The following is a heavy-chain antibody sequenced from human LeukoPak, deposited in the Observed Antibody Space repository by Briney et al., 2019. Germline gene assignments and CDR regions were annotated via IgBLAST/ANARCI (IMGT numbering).Heavy chain of an antibody. J-gene: IGHJ4*02. Sequence: GGSLRLSCAVSGFTVSSNYMGWVRQAPGKGLEWVSVIYTGGGTYYADSVKGRFTISRDNAKNSLYLQMNSLRAEDTAVYYCARSDAVSYWGQGTLVTVSS. CDR3: ARSDAVSY. CDR2: IYTGGGT. D-gene: IGHD2/OR15-2a*01. CDR1: GFTVSSNY. V-gene: IGHV3-53*01.